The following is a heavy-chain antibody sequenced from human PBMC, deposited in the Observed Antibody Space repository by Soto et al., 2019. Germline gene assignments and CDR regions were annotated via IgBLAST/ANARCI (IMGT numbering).Heavy chain of an antibody. CDR3: ARHPDYYDSSTLDP. J-gene: IGHJ5*02. V-gene: IGHV5-51*01. CDR2: IYPDDSDT. D-gene: IGHD3-22*01. Sequence: LGESLKISCKHSGFNFPTFWIAWVRQMPGKGLEWMGTIYPDDSDTRYSPSFQGQVTISADKSIQTAYLQWGSLKASDSAMYYCARHPDYYDSSTLDPWGQGTLVTVSS. CDR1: GFNFPTFW.